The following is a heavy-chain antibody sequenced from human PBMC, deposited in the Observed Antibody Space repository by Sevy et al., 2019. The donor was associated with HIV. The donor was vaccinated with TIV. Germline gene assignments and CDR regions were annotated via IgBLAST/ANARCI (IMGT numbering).Heavy chain of an antibody. V-gene: IGHV3-7*01. J-gene: IGHJ4*02. CDR3: ASAYSNLRGYSYGTYYFDY. CDR2: IKQDGSEK. CDR1: GFTFSSYW. Sequence: GGSLRLSCAASGFTFSSYWMSWVRQAPGKGLEWVANIKQDGSEKYYVDSVKGRFTISRDNAKNSLYLQMNSLRAEDTAVYYCASAYSNLRGYSYGTYYFDYWGQGTLVTVSS. D-gene: IGHD5-18*01.